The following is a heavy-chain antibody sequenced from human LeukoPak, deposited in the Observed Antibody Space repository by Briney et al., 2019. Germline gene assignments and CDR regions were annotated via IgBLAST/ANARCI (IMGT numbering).Heavy chain of an antibody. J-gene: IGHJ3*01. CDR1: GYSFTSYW. CDR2: IYPGDSDT. V-gene: IGHV5-51*01. Sequence: GESLKISCKGSGYSFTSYWIGWVRQMPGKGLEWMGIIYPGDSDTAYSPSFQGQVTISADMSVSTAYLQWSGLEASDTAIYYCARRGSIDAFDVWGQGTMITVSS. CDR3: ARRGSIDAFDV. D-gene: IGHD3-10*01.